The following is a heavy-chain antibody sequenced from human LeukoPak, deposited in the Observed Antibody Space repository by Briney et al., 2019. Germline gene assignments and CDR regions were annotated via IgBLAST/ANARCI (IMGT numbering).Heavy chain of an antibody. CDR1: GYTFTSYG. CDR3: ARVAFSGLAFCGGDRYSPPAY. J-gene: IGHJ4*02. D-gene: IGHD2-21*02. V-gene: IGHV1-18*01. Sequence: ASVKVSCKASGYTFTSYGISWVRQAPGQGLEWMGWISAYNGNTNYAQKLQGRVTMTTDTPTSTAYMELRSLRSDDTAVYYCARVAFSGLAFCGGDRYSPPAYWGQGTLVTVSS. CDR2: ISAYNGNT.